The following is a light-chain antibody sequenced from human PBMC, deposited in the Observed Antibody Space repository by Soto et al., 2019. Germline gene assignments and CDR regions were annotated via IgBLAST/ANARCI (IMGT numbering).Light chain of an antibody. Sequence: EIVLTQSPGILSLSPGERATLSCRDSQSVSNDFLAWYQQKPGQAPRLLIYGASTSTTDVPDRFSGSGCGADFTLTISRLEPEDFAVYYCQQDGSSPPRTFGQGTKVE. CDR2: GAS. CDR1: QSVSNDF. J-gene: IGKJ1*01. V-gene: IGKV3-20*01. CDR3: QQDGSSPPRT.